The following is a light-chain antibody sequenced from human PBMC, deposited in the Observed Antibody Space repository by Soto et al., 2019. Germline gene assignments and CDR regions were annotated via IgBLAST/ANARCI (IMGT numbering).Light chain of an antibody. CDR3: AAWDDSLSGVV. J-gene: IGLJ2*01. CDR1: SSNIGSNY. Sequence: QSVLTQPPSGYGTPGQRVTISCSGSSSNIGSNYVYWYQQLPGTVPQLLIYRNSERPSGVPDRFSGSKSGTSASLAISGLRSXDEADYYCAAWDDSLSGVVFGGGTQLTV. V-gene: IGLV1-47*01. CDR2: RNS.